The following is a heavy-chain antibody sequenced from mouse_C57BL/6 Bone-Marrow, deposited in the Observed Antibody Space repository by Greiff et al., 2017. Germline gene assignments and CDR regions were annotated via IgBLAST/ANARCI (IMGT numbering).Heavy chain of an antibody. D-gene: IGHD1-1*01. V-gene: IGHV1-43*01. CDR3: ARRYGTPYYFDY. CDR2: INPSTGGT. CDR1: GYSFTGYY. J-gene: IGHJ2*01. Sequence: EVKLMESGPELVKPGASVKISCKASGYSFTGYYMHWVKQSSEKSLEWIGEINPSTGGTSYNQKFKGKATLTVDKSSSTAYMQLKSLTSEDSAVYYCARRYGTPYYFDYWGQGTTLTVSS.